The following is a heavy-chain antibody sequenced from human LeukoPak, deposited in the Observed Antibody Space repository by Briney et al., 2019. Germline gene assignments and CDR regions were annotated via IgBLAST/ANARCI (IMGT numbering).Heavy chain of an antibody. J-gene: IGHJ4*02. V-gene: IGHV3-30*02. CDR1: GFTFSSNG. D-gene: IGHD3-22*01. Sequence: GGSLRLSCVASGFTFSSNGMHWVRQAPGKGLEWVTFIQYDGSKKYYADSVKGRFTISRDNSKNPLYLQMNSLRAEDTAVYYCAKDGGGKWLLLRPPPHFDYWGQGTLVTVSS. CDR3: AKDGGGKWLLLRPPPHFDY. CDR2: IQYDGSKK.